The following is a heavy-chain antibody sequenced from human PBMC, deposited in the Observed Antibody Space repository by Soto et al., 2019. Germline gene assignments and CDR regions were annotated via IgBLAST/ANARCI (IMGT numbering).Heavy chain of an antibody. D-gene: IGHD6-19*01. V-gene: IGHV3-30*18. Sequence: GGSLRLSCAASGVTFSSYGMHGVRQAPGKGLEWVAVISYDGSNKYYADSVKGRFTISRDNSKNTLYLQMNSLRAEDTAVYYCAKDRGAVAALNWFDPWGQGTLVTVSS. CDR1: GVTFSSYG. CDR2: ISYDGSNK. J-gene: IGHJ5*02. CDR3: AKDRGAVAALNWFDP.